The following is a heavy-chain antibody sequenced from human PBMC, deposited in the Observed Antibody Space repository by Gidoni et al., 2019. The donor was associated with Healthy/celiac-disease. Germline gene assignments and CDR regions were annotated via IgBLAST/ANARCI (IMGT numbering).Heavy chain of an antibody. CDR2: ISYDGSNK. J-gene: IGHJ3*02. D-gene: IGHD3-10*01. CDR1: GFTFSSYG. Sequence: QLQLVESGGGVVQPGRSLRLSCAASGFTFSSYGMHWVRQAPGKGLEWVAVISYDGSNKYYADSVKGRFTISRDNSKNTLYLQMNSLRAEDTAVYYCAKDRSPMGSDPFDIWGQGTMVTVSS. CDR3: AKDRSPMGSDPFDI. V-gene: IGHV3-30*18.